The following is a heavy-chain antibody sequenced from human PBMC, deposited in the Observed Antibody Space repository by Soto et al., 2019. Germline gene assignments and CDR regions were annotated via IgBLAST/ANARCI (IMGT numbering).Heavy chain of an antibody. D-gene: IGHD2-8*01. CDR2: TYYRSRWYN. V-gene: IGHV6-1*01. Sequence: PSQTLSLTCAISGDSFSSNSAALNWIRQSPSRGLEWLGRTYYRSRWYNDYAVSVRSRITVSPDTSNNQFSLHLNSVTPEDTAVYYCARDSLGYCTNGVCYKGDMSVYYYYVMDVWGQGTTVTVSS. CDR3: ARDSLGYCTNGVCYKGDMSVYYYYVMDV. CDR1: GDSFSSNSAA. J-gene: IGHJ6*02.